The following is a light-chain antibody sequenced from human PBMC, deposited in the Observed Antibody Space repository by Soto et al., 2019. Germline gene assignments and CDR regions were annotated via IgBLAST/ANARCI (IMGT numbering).Light chain of an antibody. J-gene: IGLJ1*01. Sequence: QSVLTQPRSVSGSPGQSVTISCTGTSSDVGAYNYVSWYQQHPAKAPNLMIYDVSKRPSGVPDRFSGSKSGNTASLTISGLQAEDEGDYYCCSYTTSAYVFVTRTMVTVL. CDR2: DVS. V-gene: IGLV2-11*01. CDR3: CSYTTSAYV. CDR1: SSDVGAYNY.